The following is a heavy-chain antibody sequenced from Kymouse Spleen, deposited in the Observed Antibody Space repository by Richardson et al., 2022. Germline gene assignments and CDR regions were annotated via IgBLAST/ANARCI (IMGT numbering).Heavy chain of an antibody. Sequence: EVQLVESGGGLVQPGRSLRLSCAASGFTFDDYAMHWVRQAPGKGLEWVSGISWNSGSIGYADSVKGRFTISRDNAKNSLYLQMNSLRAEDTALYYCAKDNETGTPFDYWGQGTLVTVSS. D-gene: IGHD1-7*01. CDR2: ISWNSGSI. J-gene: IGHJ4*02. V-gene: IGHV3-9*01. CDR1: GFTFDDYA. CDR3: AKDNETGTPFDY.